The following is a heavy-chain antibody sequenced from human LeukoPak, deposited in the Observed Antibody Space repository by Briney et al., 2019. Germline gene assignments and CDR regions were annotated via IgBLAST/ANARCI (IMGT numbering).Heavy chain of an antibody. D-gene: IGHD6-19*01. J-gene: IGHJ4*02. CDR2: IKSKTDGGTT. CDR3: TTGRGWYPKTDY. V-gene: IGHV3-15*01. Sequence: PGGSLRLSCAASGFTFSNAWMSWVRQAPGKGLEWVGRIKSKTDGGTTDYAAPVKGRFTISRDDSKNTLYLQMNSLKTEDTAVYYCTTGRGWYPKTDYWGQGTLLTVCS. CDR1: GFTFSNAW.